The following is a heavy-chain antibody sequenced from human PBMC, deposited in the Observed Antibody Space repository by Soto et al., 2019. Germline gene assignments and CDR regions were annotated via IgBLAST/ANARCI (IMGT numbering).Heavy chain of an antibody. V-gene: IGHV3-30*18. J-gene: IGHJ4*02. D-gene: IGHD6-13*01. CDR1: GFTFSSYG. Sequence: QVQLVESGGGVVQPGRSLRLSCAASGFTFSSYGMHWVRQAPGKGLEWVAVISYDGSNKYYADSVKGRFTISRDTSKNTLYLQMNSLRAEDTAVYYCAKEYGSSSLSPDFDYWGQGTLVTVSS. CDR2: ISYDGSNK. CDR3: AKEYGSSSLSPDFDY.